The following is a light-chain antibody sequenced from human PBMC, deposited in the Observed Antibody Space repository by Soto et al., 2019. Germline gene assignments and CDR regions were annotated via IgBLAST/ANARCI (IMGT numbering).Light chain of an antibody. CDR2: AAS. J-gene: IGKJ5*01. Sequence: DIQMTQSPSSLSTSVGDRVTITCRASHGISNYVAWYQQKPRKAPKLPIYAASNLQGGVPSRFSGSGSGTDFTLTISSLQPEDFATYYCQQSYNHPITFGQGTRLEIK. V-gene: IGKV1-39*01. CDR1: HGISNY. CDR3: QQSYNHPIT.